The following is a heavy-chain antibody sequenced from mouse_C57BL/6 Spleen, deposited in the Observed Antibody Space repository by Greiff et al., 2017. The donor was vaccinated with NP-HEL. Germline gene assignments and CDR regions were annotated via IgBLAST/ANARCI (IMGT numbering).Heavy chain of an antibody. D-gene: IGHD2-5*01. J-gene: IGHJ2*01. CDR2: INPSSGYT. Sequence: QVQLKQSGAELAKPGASVKLSCKASGYTFTSYWMHWVKQRPGQGLEWIGYINPSSGYTKYNQKFKDKATLTADKSSSTAYMQLSSLTYEDSAVYYCASDSNCVYYFDYWGQGTTLTVSS. CDR1: GYTFTSYW. CDR3: ASDSNCVYYFDY. V-gene: IGHV1-7*01.